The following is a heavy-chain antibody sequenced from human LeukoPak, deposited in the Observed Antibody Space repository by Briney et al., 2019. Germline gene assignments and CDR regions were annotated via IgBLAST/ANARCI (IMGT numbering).Heavy chain of an antibody. V-gene: IGHV3-53*01. Sequence: PGGSLRLSCAASGFTVSSNYMSWVRQAPGKGLEWVSVIYSGGTTYYADSVKGRFTISRDNAKNSLYLQMNSLRAEDTAVYYCARDSSGWYHWFDSWGQGTLVTVSS. CDR3: ARDSSGWYHWFDS. J-gene: IGHJ5*01. CDR1: GFTVSSNY. CDR2: IYSGGTT. D-gene: IGHD6-19*01.